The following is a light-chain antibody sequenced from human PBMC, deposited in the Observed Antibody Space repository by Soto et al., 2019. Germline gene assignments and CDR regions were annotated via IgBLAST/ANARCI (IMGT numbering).Light chain of an antibody. Sequence: QSVLTQSSSASASLGSSVKLTCTLSSGHSSYIIAWHQQQPGKAPRYLMKLEGSGSYNKGSGVPDRFPGSSSGADRYLTISNLQSEDEADYYCETWDSNIVVFGGGTKLTVL. CDR1: SGHSSYI. J-gene: IGLJ2*01. CDR2: LEGSGSY. V-gene: IGLV4-60*03. CDR3: ETWDSNIVV.